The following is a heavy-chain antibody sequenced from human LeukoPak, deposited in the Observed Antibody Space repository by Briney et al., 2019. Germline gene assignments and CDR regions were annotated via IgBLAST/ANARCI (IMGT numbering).Heavy chain of an antibody. CDR1: GGTFSSYA. CDR2: IIPIFGTA. CDR3: ARGPSYVVTFGGVINWFDP. Sequence: SVKVSCKASGGTFSSYAISWVRQAPGQGLEWMGGIIPIFGTANYAQKFQGRATITTDESTSTAYMELSSLRSEDTAVYYCARGPSYVVTFGGVINWFDPWGQGTLVTVSS. J-gene: IGHJ5*02. V-gene: IGHV1-69*05. D-gene: IGHD3-16*01.